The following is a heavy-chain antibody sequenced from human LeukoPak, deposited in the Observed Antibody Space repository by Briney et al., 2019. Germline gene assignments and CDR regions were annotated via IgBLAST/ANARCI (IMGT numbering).Heavy chain of an antibody. D-gene: IGHD2-21*02. J-gene: IGHJ4*02. Sequence: GRSLRLSCAASGFAFSSYGMHWVRQAPGKGLEWVAVISYDGSNIYFPDSVKGRFTIFRDNSKNTLYLQMNSLRADDTGVYYCAKDISGGDCPDYWGQGTLVTVSS. CDR2: ISYDGSNI. CDR1: GFAFSSYG. V-gene: IGHV3-30*18. CDR3: AKDISGGDCPDY.